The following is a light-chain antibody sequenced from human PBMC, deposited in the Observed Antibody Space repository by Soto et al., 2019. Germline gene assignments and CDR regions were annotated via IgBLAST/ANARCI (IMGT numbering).Light chain of an antibody. J-gene: IGKJ1*01. CDR3: QQYGSSPRT. Sequence: EIVLTQSPGTLSLSPGERATLSCRASQSVSSSYLAWYQQTPGQAPRLLIYDASSRATGIPDRFSGSGSGTDFTLTISRLEPEDFAVYYCQQYGSSPRTFGQVTKVEIK. V-gene: IGKV3-20*01. CDR1: QSVSSSY. CDR2: DAS.